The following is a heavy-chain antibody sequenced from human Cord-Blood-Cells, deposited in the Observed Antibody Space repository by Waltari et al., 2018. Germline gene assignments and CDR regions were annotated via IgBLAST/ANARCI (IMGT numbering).Heavy chain of an antibody. CDR3: AKDIYCGGAFDI. D-gene: IGHD2-21*02. CDR2: ISGSGGST. CDR1: GFTFSSYA. V-gene: IGHV3-23*01. J-gene: IGHJ3*02. Sequence: EVQLLESGGGLVQPGGSLRLSCAASGFTFSSYAMSWVRQAPGKGLEWVSAISGSGGSTYYADSVKGRFTISIDNAKNTLYLQMNSLRAEDTAVYYCAKDIYCGGAFDIWGQGTMVTVSS.